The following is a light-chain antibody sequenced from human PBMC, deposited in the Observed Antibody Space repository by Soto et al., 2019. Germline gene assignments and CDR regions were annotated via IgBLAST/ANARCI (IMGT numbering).Light chain of an antibody. V-gene: IGKV3-15*01. CDR1: QNVRFN. Sequence: EIVMTQSPVTLSVSPGERATLPCRASQNVRFNVAWYQQKPGQTPRILIYGASTRATGIPARFSGSGSGTEFTLTISSLQSEDSAVYYCQQYNEWPVTFGGGTKVEIK. CDR3: QQYNEWPVT. CDR2: GAS. J-gene: IGKJ4*01.